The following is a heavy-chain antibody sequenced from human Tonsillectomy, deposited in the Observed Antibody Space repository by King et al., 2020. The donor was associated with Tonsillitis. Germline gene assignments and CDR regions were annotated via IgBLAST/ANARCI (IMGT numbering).Heavy chain of an antibody. D-gene: IGHD1-26*01. Sequence: VQLQESGPGLVKPSETLSLTCTVSGGSIRSYYWSWIRQPAGKGLEWIGRIYTSGSTNYNPSPKGRVTMSVDTSKNQFSLKLSSVTAADTAVYYCARVAEYSGSSFDYWGQGTLVTVSS. V-gene: IGHV4-4*07. CDR1: GGSIRSYY. J-gene: IGHJ4*02. CDR2: IYTSGST. CDR3: ARVAEYSGSSFDY.